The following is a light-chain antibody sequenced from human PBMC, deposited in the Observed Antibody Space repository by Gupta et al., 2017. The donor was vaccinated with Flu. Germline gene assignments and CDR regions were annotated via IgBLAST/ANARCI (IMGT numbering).Light chain of an antibody. CDR1: QSISVW. CDR2: KAS. J-gene: IGKJ1*01. V-gene: IGKV1-5*03. CDR3: QQYISGPWT. Sequence: PSTLSASVGDRVTITCRASQSISVWLAWFQKKPGKAPKPLIYKASSLESGVPSRFSGSGSGTEFSLTISSLQPDDFATYYCQQYISGPWTFGQGTKVEIK.